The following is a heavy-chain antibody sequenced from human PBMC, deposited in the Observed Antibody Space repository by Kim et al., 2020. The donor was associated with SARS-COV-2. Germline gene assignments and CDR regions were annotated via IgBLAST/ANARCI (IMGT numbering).Heavy chain of an antibody. CDR1: GFFFTSYG. Sequence: GGSLRLSCVASGFFFTSYGMSWVRQTPGKGLEWVSTMSGSGVAVYYADSVKGRFTVSRDNYKDILFLQMNSLRVEDTAVYYCAKVHGSTWPDPFDSWGQGTLVTVSS. J-gene: IGHJ4*02. D-gene: IGHD2-2*01. CDR2: MSGSGVAV. V-gene: IGHV3-23*01. CDR3: AKVHGSTWPDPFDS.